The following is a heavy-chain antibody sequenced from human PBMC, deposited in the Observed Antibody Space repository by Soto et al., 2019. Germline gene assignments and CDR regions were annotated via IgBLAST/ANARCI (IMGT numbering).Heavy chain of an antibody. CDR3: ARDPGHVGNEYYNVDS. CDR1: GFTLSSYA. J-gene: IGHJ4*02. Sequence: QVQLVESGGGVVQPGRSLRLSCAASGFTLSSYAMHWVRQAPGKGLEWVAVISCAGTSTYYADSVTGRCTISRDNSKDPVNLQLTGLRTEDTAVYHCARDPGHVGNEYYNVDSWGEGSLVTVSS. CDR2: ISCAGTST. D-gene: IGHD3-10*01. V-gene: IGHV3-30-3*01.